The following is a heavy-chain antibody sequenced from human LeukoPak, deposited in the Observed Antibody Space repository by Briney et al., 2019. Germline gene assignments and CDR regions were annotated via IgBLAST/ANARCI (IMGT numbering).Heavy chain of an antibody. CDR2: IYYTGST. CDR3: ARGYGSCGGDCYDF. Sequence: SETLSLTCTVSGGSIANYYWSWIRQPPGKGLEWIGYIYYTGSTNYNPSLKSRVTMSVDTSKNQFSLKLSSVTAADTAVYYCARGYGSCGGDCYDFWGQGTLVTVSS. V-gene: IGHV4-59*01. D-gene: IGHD2-21*01. CDR1: GGSIANYY. J-gene: IGHJ4*02.